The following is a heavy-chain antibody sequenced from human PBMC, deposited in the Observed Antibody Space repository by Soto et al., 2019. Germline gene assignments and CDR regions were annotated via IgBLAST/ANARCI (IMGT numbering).Heavy chain of an antibody. CDR2: MNPNSGNT. CDR1: GYTFTSYD. CDR3: ARGFYPMIVVVIGSSFDP. V-gene: IGHV1-8*01. D-gene: IGHD3-22*01. Sequence: QVQLVQSGAEVKKPGASVKVSCKASGYTFTSYDINWGRQATGQGLEWMGWMNPNSGNTGYAQKFQGRVTKTTNTSISTAYMELSSLRSEDTAVYYCARGFYPMIVVVIGSSFDPWGQGSLVTVSS. J-gene: IGHJ5*02.